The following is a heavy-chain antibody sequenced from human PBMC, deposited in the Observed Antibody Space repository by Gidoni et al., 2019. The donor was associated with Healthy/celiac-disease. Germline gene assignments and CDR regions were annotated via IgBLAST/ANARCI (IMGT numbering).Heavy chain of an antibody. CDR2: IWYDGSNK. J-gene: IGHJ3*02. Sequence: QVQLVESGGGVVQPGRYLRLSCAASGFPVSSYGMHWVRQAPGKGLEWVAVIWYDGSNKYYADSVKGRFTISRDNSKNTLYLQMNSLRAEDTAVYYCASWSSSFDAFDIWGQGTMVTVSS. CDR3: ASWSSSFDAFDI. V-gene: IGHV3-33*01. D-gene: IGHD6-13*01. CDR1: GFPVSSYG.